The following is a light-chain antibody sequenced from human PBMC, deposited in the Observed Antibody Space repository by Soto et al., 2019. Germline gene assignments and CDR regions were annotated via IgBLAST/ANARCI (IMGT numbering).Light chain of an antibody. CDR1: HNILNC. J-gene: IGKJ1*01. CDR3: QQNNSHST. Sequence: DIQMTQSPSSLSPSVGDTVTISCRASHNILNCLAWYQQKPGKAPKLLIYKAPSLQSGVPSRFRGGGSGTEFTLTINSLQPDDFETYYCQQNNSHSTFGQGTKVEI. V-gene: IGKV1-5*03. CDR2: KAP.